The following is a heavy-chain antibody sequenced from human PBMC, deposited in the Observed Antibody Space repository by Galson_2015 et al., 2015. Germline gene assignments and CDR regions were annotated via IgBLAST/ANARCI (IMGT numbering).Heavy chain of an antibody. D-gene: IGHD4-17*01. Sequence: SLRLSCAASGFTFSTYWMSWVRQAPGKGLEWVAIIKQDGSEKYYVDSVKGRFTISRDNAKNSLYLQMNSLRAEDTAVYYCTNKDYGDKGGSLYWGQGTLVTVSS. J-gene: IGHJ4*02. CDR3: TNKDYGDKGGSLY. CDR2: IKQDGSEK. V-gene: IGHV3-7*03. CDR1: GFTFSTYW.